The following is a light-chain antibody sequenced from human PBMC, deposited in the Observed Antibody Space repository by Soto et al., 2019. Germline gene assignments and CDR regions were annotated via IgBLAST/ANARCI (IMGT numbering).Light chain of an antibody. CDR1: QSISDY. CDR2: ASS. J-gene: IGKJ5*01. V-gene: IGKV1-39*01. Sequence: DIQMTQSPSSLSASVGDRVTITCRANQSISDYLNWYQQKPGKAPKFLIYASSSLQSGVPSRFRGSGSGTLFTLTIRSLQPEDFATYDCQQSYSTPTLTFGHGTRLEIK. CDR3: QQSYSTPTLT.